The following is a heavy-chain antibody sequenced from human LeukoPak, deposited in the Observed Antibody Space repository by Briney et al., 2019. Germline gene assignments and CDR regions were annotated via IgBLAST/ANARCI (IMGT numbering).Heavy chain of an antibody. CDR2: IKQDGSEK. Sequence: GGSLRLSCAASGFTFSSYWMSWVRQAPGKGLEWVANIKQDGSEKYYVDSVKGRFTISRDNAKNSLYLQMNSLRAEDTAVYYCAKDHYYGSGSYFDYWGQGTLVTVSS. CDR3: AKDHYYGSGSYFDY. CDR1: GFTFSSYW. D-gene: IGHD3-10*01. J-gene: IGHJ4*02. V-gene: IGHV3-7*01.